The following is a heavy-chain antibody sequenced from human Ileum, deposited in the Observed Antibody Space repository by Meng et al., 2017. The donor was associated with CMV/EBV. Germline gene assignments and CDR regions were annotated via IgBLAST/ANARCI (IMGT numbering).Heavy chain of an antibody. CDR3: AREYNYHYYGMDV. V-gene: IGHV3-11*01. CDR2: ISSSGNTI. CDR1: GFTFSGFA. D-gene: IGHD1-14*01. Sequence: GESLKISCAASGFTFSGFAMSWVRQAPGKGLEWVSYISSSGNTIYYADSVKGRFTISRDNAKNSLSLQMKSLRAEDTAVYYCAREYNYHYYGMDVWGQGTTVTVSS. J-gene: IGHJ6*02.